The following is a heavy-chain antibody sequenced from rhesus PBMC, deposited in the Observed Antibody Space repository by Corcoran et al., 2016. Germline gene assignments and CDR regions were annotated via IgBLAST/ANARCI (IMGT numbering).Heavy chain of an antibody. Sequence: EVQLVESGGGLAKPGGSLRLSCAASGFTFSSYGMHWVRQAPGKGLEWVAVISYDGSKKYYADSVKDRFTIYRDNYKNMLYLQMNNLKLEDTAVYYCARANSITIFGLVTNPDAFDFWGQGLRVTVSS. J-gene: IGHJ3*01. CDR3: ARANSITIFGLVTNPDAFDF. V-gene: IGHV3-54*02. D-gene: IGHD3-3*01. CDR2: ISYDGSKK. CDR1: GFTFSSYG.